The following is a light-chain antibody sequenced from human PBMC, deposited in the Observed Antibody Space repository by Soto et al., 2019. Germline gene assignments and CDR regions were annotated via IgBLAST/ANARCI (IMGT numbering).Light chain of an antibody. CDR3: SSYTSSSTLCA. V-gene: IGLV2-14*01. CDR1: SSDVGRYNY. Sequence: QSSRTQPASESGSPGQSITISCTGTSSDVGRYNYVSWCQQYPGKAPKLMIYDVINRPSGVSNRFSGSKSGDTASLTISELQAEDEADYYCSSYTSSSTLCAFGTGTKVTVL. CDR2: DVI. J-gene: IGLJ1*01.